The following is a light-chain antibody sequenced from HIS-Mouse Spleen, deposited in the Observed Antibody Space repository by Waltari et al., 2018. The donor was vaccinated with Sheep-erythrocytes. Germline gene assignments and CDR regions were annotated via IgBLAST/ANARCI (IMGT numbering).Light chain of an antibody. J-gene: IGKJ1*01. Sequence: DIQMTHSPSTLSASVGDSATITCRASQSISSWLPWYQQKPGKAPKLLIYKASSLESGVPSRFSGSGSGTEFTLTISSLQPDDFATYYCQQYNSYSWTFGQGTKVEIK. CDR3: QQYNSYSWT. V-gene: IGKV1-5*03. CDR1: QSISSW. CDR2: KAS.